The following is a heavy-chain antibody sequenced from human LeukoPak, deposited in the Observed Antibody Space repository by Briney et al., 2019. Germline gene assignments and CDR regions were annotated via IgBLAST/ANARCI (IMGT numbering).Heavy chain of an antibody. CDR2: IKQHGTEK. CDR1: GIMFSGYW. Sequence: PGGSLRLSCTASGIMFSGYWMSWVRQAPGKGLEWVANIKQHGTEKYYVDSVKGRFTISRDNTKNSLYLQMNSLRAEDTAVYYCASERPSSSWYDYWGQGTLVTVSS. D-gene: IGHD6-13*01. J-gene: IGHJ4*02. CDR3: ASERPSSSWYDY. V-gene: IGHV3-7*01.